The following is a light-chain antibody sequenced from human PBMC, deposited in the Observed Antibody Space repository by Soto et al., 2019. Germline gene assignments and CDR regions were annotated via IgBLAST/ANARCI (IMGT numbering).Light chain of an antibody. J-gene: IGLJ1*01. CDR3: SSYKAGGTGV. CDR2: DVS. Sequence: QSVLTQPASVSGSPGQSITISCTGTSNDVGGYNYVSWYQQHPGKAPKLMIYDVSNRPSGVSNRFSGSKSGNTASLTISGLQAEDEADYYCSSYKAGGTGVFGTGTKLTVL. CDR1: SNDVGGYNY. V-gene: IGLV2-14*03.